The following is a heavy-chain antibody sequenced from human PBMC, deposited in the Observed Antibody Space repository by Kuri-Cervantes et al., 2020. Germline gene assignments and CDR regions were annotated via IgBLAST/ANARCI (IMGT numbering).Heavy chain of an antibody. V-gene: IGHV3-30*19. J-gene: IGHJ4*02. D-gene: IGHD5-18*01. CDR2: IWYDGSNK. CDR3: ARLGRDLGSGYSYG. CDR1: GFTLSNYD. Sequence: GESLKISCAASGFTLSNYDIHWVRQAPGKGLEWVAVIWYDGSNKYYADSVKGRFTISRDNSKNTLYLQMNSLRAEDTAVYYCARLGRDLGSGYSYGWGQGTLVTVSS.